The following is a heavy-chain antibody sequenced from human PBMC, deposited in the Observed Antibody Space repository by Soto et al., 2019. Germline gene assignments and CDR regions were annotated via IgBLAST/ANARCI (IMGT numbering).Heavy chain of an antibody. CDR3: ARDVYYGGFSLGY. D-gene: IGHD4-17*01. Sequence: SETLSLTCTVSGGSISSGDYYWSWIRQPPGKGLEWIGEINHNGSTNYNPSLESRVTMSMDESRNQLSLEIRSMTAADTAVYYCARDVYYGGFSLGYWGHGILVTVSS. J-gene: IGHJ4*01. CDR1: GGSISSGDYY. CDR2: INHNGST. V-gene: IGHV4-39*07.